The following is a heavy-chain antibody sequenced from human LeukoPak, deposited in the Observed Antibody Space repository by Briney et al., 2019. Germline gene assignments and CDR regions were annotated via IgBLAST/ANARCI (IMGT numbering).Heavy chain of an antibody. CDR2: ISSRSNAI. D-gene: IGHD3-22*01. J-gene: IGHJ4*02. V-gene: IGHV3-48*01. Sequence: GGSLRLSCAASGFTFSSYSMNWVRQAPGKGLEWVSYISSRSNAIYYADSVKGRFTISRDNSKNTLYLQMNSLRAEDTAVYYCANGQVDNYYDSSGYYQLPSHWGQGTLVTVSS. CDR1: GFTFSSYS. CDR3: ANGQVDNYYDSSGYYQLPSH.